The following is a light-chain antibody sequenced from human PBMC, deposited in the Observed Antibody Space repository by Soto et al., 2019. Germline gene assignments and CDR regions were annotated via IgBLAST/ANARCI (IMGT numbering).Light chain of an antibody. CDR1: QSVSSN. CDR2: DAS. V-gene: IGKV3-15*01. CDR3: QQYNNWPST. J-gene: IGKJ2*01. Sequence: EIMMTQSPVTLSVSPGERATLSCRASQSVSSNLAWYQQKPGQAPRLLIYDASTRATGIPARFSGSGSGTEVTLTISSLQSEDFAVYYCQQYNNWPSTFGQGTKLEIK.